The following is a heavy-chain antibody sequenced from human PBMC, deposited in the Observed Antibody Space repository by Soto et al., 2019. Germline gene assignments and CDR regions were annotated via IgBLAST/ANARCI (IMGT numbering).Heavy chain of an antibody. Sequence: GGSLRLSCAASGFIFNDYYMSWIRQAPGKGLEWLSNISGSSGSKKYADAGEGRLTISRDNAKKSLYLEMHSLRAEDTAVYYCARYAAEVTTFFDHWGQGTLVTVSS. CDR3: ARYAAEVTTFFDH. V-gene: IGHV3-11*06. D-gene: IGHD4-17*01. CDR1: GFIFNDYY. CDR2: ISGSSGSK. J-gene: IGHJ4*02.